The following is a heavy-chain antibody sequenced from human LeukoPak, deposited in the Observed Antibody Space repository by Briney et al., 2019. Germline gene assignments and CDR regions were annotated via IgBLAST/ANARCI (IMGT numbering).Heavy chain of an antibody. V-gene: IGHV4-34*01. J-gene: IGHJ4*02. Sequence: SETLSLTCAVYGGSFSGYYWSWIRQPPGKGLEWIGEINHSGSTNYNPSLKSRVTISVDTSKNQFSLKLSSVTAADTAVYYCASGGYSYGRFGYWGQGTLVTVSS. CDR1: GGSFSGYY. D-gene: IGHD5-18*01. CDR2: INHSGST. CDR3: ASGGYSYGRFGY.